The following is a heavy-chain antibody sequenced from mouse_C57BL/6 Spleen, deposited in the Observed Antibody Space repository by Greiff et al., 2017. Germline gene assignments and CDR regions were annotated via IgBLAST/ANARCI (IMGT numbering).Heavy chain of an antibody. CDR3: AREGELLLGMDY. J-gene: IGHJ4*01. CDR1: GFTFSSYA. Sequence: DVHLVESGGGLVKPGGSLKLSCAASGFTFSSYAMSWVRQTPEKRLAWVATISDGGSYTYYPDNVKGRFTISRDNAKNNLYLQMSHLKSEDTAMYYCAREGELLLGMDYWGQGTSVTVSS. CDR2: ISDGGSYT. D-gene: IGHD1-1*01. V-gene: IGHV5-4*01.